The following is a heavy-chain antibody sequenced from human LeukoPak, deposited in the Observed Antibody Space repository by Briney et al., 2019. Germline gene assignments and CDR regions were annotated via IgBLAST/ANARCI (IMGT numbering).Heavy chain of an antibody. CDR3: ARDQRDPIPYGMDV. CDR2: ISYDGSNK. CDR1: GFTFSSYG. V-gene: IGHV3-30*03. Sequence: RVLRLSCAASGFTFSSYGMHWVRQAPGKGLEGVAVISYDGSNKYYADSVKGRFTISRDNSKNTLYLQMNSLRAEDTAVYYCARDQRDPIPYGMDVWGQGTTVTVSS. J-gene: IGHJ6*02.